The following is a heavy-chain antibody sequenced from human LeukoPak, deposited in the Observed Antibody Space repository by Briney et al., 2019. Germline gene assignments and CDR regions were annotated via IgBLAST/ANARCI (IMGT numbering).Heavy chain of an antibody. J-gene: IGHJ3*02. Sequence: GGSLRLSCAASGFTFSSYAMSWVRQAPGKGLEWVSAISGSGGSTYYADSVKGGFTISRDNSKITLYLQMNSLRAEDTAVYYCAKDERYSYGADAFDIWGQGTMVTVSS. D-gene: IGHD5-18*01. CDR1: GFTFSSYA. CDR3: AKDERYSYGADAFDI. V-gene: IGHV3-23*01. CDR2: ISGSGGST.